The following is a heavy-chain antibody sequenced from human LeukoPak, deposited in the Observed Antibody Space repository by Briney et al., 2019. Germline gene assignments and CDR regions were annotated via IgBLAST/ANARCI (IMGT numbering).Heavy chain of an antibody. Sequence: SETLSLTCTVSGGSISSGSYYWSWIRQPAGKGLEWIGRIYTSGSTDYNPPLKSRVTISVDTSKNQFSLKLSSVTAADTAVYYCARDYGGKSAFDIWGQGTMVTVSS. CDR3: ARDYGGKSAFDI. D-gene: IGHD4-23*01. CDR1: GGSISSGSYY. V-gene: IGHV4-61*02. J-gene: IGHJ3*02. CDR2: IYTSGST.